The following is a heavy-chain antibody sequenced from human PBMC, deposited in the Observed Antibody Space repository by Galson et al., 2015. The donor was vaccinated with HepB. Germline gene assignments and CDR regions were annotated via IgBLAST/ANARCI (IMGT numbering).Heavy chain of an antibody. V-gene: IGHV3-30*18. CDR1: GFTFSTYG. D-gene: IGHD1-14*01. Sequence: LRLSCAASGFTFSTYGMHWLRQAPGKGLEWVAVITDDGSNKFYAASVRGRFTISRDNSRSTLYLQMNSLRTEDTAVYYCAKDTGDPPDYFDYWGRGTLVTASS. CDR3: AKDTGDPPDYFDY. J-gene: IGHJ4*02. CDR2: ITDDGSNK.